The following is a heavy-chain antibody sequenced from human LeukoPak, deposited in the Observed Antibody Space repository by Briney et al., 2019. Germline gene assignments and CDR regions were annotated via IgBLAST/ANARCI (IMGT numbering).Heavy chain of an antibody. J-gene: IGHJ3*02. CDR1: GFAFSSHA. CDR3: AKDPIGIGPAFDI. D-gene: IGHD1-26*01. V-gene: IGHV3-23*01. CDR2: ISDSGRDT. Sequence: GGSLRLSCAASGFAFSSHAMSWVRQAPGKGLEWVSAISDSGRDTSYAGSVKGRFTISRDNSKNTLYLQMNSLRADDTAVYYCAKDPIGIGPAFDIWGQGTMVTVSS.